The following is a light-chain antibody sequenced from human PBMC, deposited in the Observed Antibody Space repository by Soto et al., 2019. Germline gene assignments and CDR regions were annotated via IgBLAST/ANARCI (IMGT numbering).Light chain of an antibody. Sequence: ASMSLSRWDRAPLSCRASQSVSSNLAWYQQKPGQAPRLLVYGASTRATGIPARFSGSGSGTEFTLTISSLQSEDFAVYYCQQFNNWPPWTFGQGTKVDIK. V-gene: IGKV3-15*01. CDR3: QQFNNWPPWT. J-gene: IGKJ1*01. CDR1: QSVSSN. CDR2: GAS.